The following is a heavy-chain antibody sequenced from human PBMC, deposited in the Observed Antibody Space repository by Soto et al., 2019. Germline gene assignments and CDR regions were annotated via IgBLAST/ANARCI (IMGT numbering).Heavy chain of an antibody. Sequence: QAQLVQSGAEVKKPGASVKVSCQAGGYTFADYGISWVRQAPGQGLEWVGWIGPYNGNTNYAQNLQDRVNMTTDTSTNTAYMELRSLRSDDQAFYYCARCYCTVGSCYTCWHFDLWGRGTLLTVSS. CDR3: ARCYCTVGSCYTCWHFDL. V-gene: IGHV1-18*01. CDR2: IGPYNGNT. J-gene: IGHJ2*01. D-gene: IGHD2-15*01. CDR1: GYTFADYG.